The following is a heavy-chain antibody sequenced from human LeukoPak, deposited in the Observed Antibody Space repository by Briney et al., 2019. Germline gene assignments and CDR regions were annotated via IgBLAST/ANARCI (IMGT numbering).Heavy chain of an antibody. CDR3: AKETTQSSSLDYFDY. CDR2: IRFNGSNE. Sequence: GGSLRLSCAASGFTFSSYAMSWVRQAPGKGLEWVAFIRFNGSNEYYADSVKGRFTISRDNSKNTLYLQMNSLRAEDTAVFYCAKETTQSSSLDYFDYWGQGTLVTVSS. CDR1: GFTFSSYA. V-gene: IGHV3-30*02. D-gene: IGHD6-6*01. J-gene: IGHJ4*02.